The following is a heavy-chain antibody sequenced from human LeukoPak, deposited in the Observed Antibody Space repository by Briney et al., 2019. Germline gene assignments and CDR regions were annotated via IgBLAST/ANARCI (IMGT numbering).Heavy chain of an antibody. CDR1: GGSISSGSYY. J-gene: IGHJ4*02. D-gene: IGHD1-26*01. CDR2: IYTSGST. Sequence: SETLSLTCTVSGGSISSGSYYWSWIRQPAGKGLEWIGRIYTSGSTNYNPSLKSRVTISVDASKNQFSLKLSSVTAADTAAYYCARERVGATTRPSFDYWAREPWSPSPQ. V-gene: IGHV4-61*02. CDR3: ARERVGATTRPSFDY.